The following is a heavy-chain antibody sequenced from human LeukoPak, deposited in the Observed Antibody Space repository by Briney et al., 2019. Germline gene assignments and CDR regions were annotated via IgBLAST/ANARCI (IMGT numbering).Heavy chain of an antibody. D-gene: IGHD5-18*01. J-gene: IGHJ4*02. CDR2: INHSGST. CDR1: GGSFSGYY. Sequence: SETLSLTCAVYGGSFSGYYWSWIRQPPGKGLEWIGEINHSGSTNYNPSLKSRVTISVDTSKNQFSLKLSSVTAADTAVCYCARGRGGYSYGQVDYWGQGTLVTVSS. V-gene: IGHV4-34*01. CDR3: ARGRGGYSYGQVDY.